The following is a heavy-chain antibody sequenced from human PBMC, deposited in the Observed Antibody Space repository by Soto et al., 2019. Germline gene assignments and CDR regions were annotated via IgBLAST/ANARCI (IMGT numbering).Heavy chain of an antibody. D-gene: IGHD1-26*01. Sequence: EVQLVESGGGLVQPGGSLRLSCAASGFTFSHYWMHWVRQAPGKGLVWISHVHSDGTATSYADSVKGRFTISRDNAKNMVYLQMNSLRAGDTAVYYCAKDYSTRWPSYYFDYWGQGTLVTVSS. V-gene: IGHV3-74*01. J-gene: IGHJ4*02. CDR1: GFTFSHYW. CDR3: AKDYSTRWPSYYFDY. CDR2: VHSDGTAT.